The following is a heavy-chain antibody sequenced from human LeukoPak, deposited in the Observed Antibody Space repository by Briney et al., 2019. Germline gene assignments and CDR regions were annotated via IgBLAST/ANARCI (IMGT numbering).Heavy chain of an antibody. CDR1: GFTFNTYA. CDR2: ISGSGGST. V-gene: IGHV3-23*01. CDR3: AKGDSSGYPGDYFDY. J-gene: IGHJ4*02. D-gene: IGHD3-22*01. Sequence: GGSLRLSCAASGFTFNTYAMSWVRQAPGKGLEWVSAISGSGGSTYYADSVKGRFTISRDNSKNTLYLQMNSLRAEDTAVYYCAKGDSSGYPGDYFDYWGQGTLVTVSS.